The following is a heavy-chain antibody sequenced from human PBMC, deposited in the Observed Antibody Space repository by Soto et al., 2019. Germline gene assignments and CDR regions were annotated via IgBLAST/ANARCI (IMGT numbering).Heavy chain of an antibody. J-gene: IGHJ4*02. CDR2: ISSSGGST. V-gene: IGHV3-23*01. D-gene: IGHD2-15*01. CDR1: GVRSSSYS. CDR3: AKAQGGSYFDY. Sequence: PGGSLGLGCSAPGVRSSSYSVNWVRQAPGKGLEWVSGISSSGGSTYYAGSVKGRFTISRDNSKNMLYLQMNNLRAEDTAVYYCAKAQGGSYFDYWGQGPLVTVS.